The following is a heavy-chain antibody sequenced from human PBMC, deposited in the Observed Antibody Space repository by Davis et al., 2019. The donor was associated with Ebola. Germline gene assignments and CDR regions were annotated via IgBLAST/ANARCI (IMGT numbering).Heavy chain of an antibody. D-gene: IGHD2-2*01. CDR1: GFTFDDYA. CDR3: AKDFSTNYYYYYGMDV. CDR2: ISWNSGSI. Sequence: PGGSLRLSCAASGFTFDDYAMHWVRQAPGKGLEWVSGISWNSGSIGYADSVKGRFTISRDNAKNSLYLQMNSLRAEDTALYYCAKDFSTNYYYYYGMDVWGQGTTVTVSS. V-gene: IGHV3-9*01. J-gene: IGHJ6*02.